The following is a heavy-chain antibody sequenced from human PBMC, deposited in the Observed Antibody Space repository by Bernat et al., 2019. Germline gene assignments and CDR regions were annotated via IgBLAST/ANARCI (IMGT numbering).Heavy chain of an antibody. Sequence: EVQLEESGGGLVQPGGSLRLSCATSGFTFSSHWMGWVRQAPGKGLEWVANIKQDGSEKYYVDSVKGRFAISRDKARNSLYLQMNSLRAEDTAVYYCARVAYGDYGYFQHWGQGTLVTVSS. V-gene: IGHV3-7*03. CDR1: GFTFSSHW. J-gene: IGHJ1*01. CDR3: ARVAYGDYGYFQH. CDR2: IKQDGSEK. D-gene: IGHD4-17*01.